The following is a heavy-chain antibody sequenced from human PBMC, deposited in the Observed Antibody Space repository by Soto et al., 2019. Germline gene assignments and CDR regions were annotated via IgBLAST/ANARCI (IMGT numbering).Heavy chain of an antibody. Sequence: GGSLRLSCAASGFTFSSYGMYWVRQAPGKGLEWVAVIWYDGTNKHYADSVKGRFTISRDNSKNTLYLQMNSLRAEDTAVYYCARDTYYYGSGGSAIDYWGQGTLVTVSS. D-gene: IGHD3-10*01. CDR3: ARDTYYYGSGGSAIDY. CDR2: IWYDGTNK. J-gene: IGHJ4*02. V-gene: IGHV3-33*01. CDR1: GFTFSSYG.